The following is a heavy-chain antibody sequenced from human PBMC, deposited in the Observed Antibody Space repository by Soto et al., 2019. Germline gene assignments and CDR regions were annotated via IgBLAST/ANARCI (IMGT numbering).Heavy chain of an antibody. Sequence: SVEVSCKASGGTFSSSVFSWLRESAGQGLEWMGGIIPIFGTADYSQKFQGRVTITADEATSTAYMELSSLRSEDTAVYYCARGGLSPERSWFDPWGQGTLVTVSS. V-gene: IGHV1-69*13. J-gene: IGHJ5*02. CDR2: IIPIFGTA. CDR3: ARGGLSPERSWFDP. CDR1: GGTFSSSV. D-gene: IGHD1-26*01.